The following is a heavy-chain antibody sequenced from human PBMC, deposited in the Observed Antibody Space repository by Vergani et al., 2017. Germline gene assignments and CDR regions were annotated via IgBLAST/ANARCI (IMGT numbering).Heavy chain of an antibody. V-gene: IGHV1-18*01. CDR2: ISAYNGNT. Sequence: QVQLVQSGAEVKKPGASVKVSCKASGYTFTSYGISWVRQAPGQGLEWKGWISAYNGNTNYAQKLQGRVTMTTDTSTSTAYMELRSLRSDDTAVYYCASSLAMATDYYYYYMDVWGKGTTVTVSS. CDR3: ASSLAMATDYYYYYMDV. D-gene: IGHD5-18*01. J-gene: IGHJ6*03. CDR1: GYTFTSYG.